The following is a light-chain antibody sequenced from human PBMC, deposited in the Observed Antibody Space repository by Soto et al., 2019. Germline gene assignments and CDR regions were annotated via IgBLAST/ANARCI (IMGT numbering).Light chain of an antibody. Sequence: QSVLTQPASVSGSPGQSITISCTGTSSDVGAYNYVSWYQHNAGKAPKLMIYEVRKRPSGVSNRFSGSKSGNTASLTISGLQPEDEADYSCTSYTSRSALYVFVTGTKVTVL. CDR3: TSYTSRSALYV. V-gene: IGLV2-14*01. CDR1: SSDVGAYNY. J-gene: IGLJ1*01. CDR2: EVR.